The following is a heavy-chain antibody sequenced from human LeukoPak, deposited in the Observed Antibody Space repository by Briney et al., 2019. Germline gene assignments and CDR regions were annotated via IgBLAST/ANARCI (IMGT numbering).Heavy chain of an antibody. CDR3: ARDSGEGTFDP. V-gene: IGHV3-53*05. CDR1: GFTVSTNY. J-gene: IGHJ5*02. Sequence: GGSLRLSCAASGFTVSTNYMSWVRQAPGKGLEWVSVIYSAGSTYYADSVRGRFTISRDNSKNTLYLQMNSLRAEDTAVYYCARDSGEGTFDPWGQGTLVTVSS. CDR2: IYSAGST. D-gene: IGHD1-14*01.